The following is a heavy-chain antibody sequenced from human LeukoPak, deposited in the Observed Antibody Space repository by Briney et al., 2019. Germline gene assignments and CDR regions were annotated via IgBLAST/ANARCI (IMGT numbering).Heavy chain of an antibody. V-gene: IGHV4-61*02. CDR1: GGSIGSGSFY. D-gene: IGHD1-7*01. CDR3: ARDSFATGNFYFDY. J-gene: IGHJ4*02. Sequence: SETLSLTCTVSGGSIGSGSFYWHWIRQPAGKRLEWIGRSYTSGDTHYNPSLKSRVTMSVDTSKNQFSLKLSSVTAADTAVYYCARDSFATGNFYFDYWGQGTLVTVSS. CDR2: SYTSGDT.